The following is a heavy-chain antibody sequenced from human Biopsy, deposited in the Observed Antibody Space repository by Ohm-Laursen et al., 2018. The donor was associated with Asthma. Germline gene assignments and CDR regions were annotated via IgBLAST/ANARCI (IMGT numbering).Heavy chain of an antibody. Sequence: SQTLSLTCIVGGAYIGSRDHHWSWIRQSPGTGLEWIGFVFWSGTTHYNRSLERRPSISIDTTRNEFSMTLRSVTAADTAVYFCARVASYGDLYFGIDVWGPGTTVSVS. CDR2: VFWSGTT. J-gene: IGHJ6*02. CDR1: GAYIGSRDHH. CDR3: ARVASYGDLYFGIDV. D-gene: IGHD4-17*01. V-gene: IGHV4-30-4*01.